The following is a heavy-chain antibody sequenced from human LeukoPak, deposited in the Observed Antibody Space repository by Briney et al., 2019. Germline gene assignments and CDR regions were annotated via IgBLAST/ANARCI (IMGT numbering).Heavy chain of an antibody. V-gene: IGHV1-69*13. CDR3: ARSDRGYSSGHPSYYYGMDV. Sequence: ASVKVSCKASGYTFTSYGISWVRQAPGQGLEWMGGIIPIFGTANYAQKFQGRVTITADESTSTAYMELSSLRSEDTAVYYCARSDRGYSSGHPSYYYGMDVWGQGTTVTVSS. D-gene: IGHD6-19*01. CDR1: GYTFTSYG. CDR2: IIPIFGTA. J-gene: IGHJ6*02.